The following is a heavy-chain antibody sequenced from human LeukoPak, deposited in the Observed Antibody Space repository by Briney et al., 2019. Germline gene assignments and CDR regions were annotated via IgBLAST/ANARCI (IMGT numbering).Heavy chain of an antibody. CDR3: AREGPRGNSQFDY. D-gene: IGHD2/OR15-2a*01. CDR1: EFTFRTYA. J-gene: IGHJ4*02. CDR2: VSSSGDST. V-gene: IGHV3-23*01. Sequence: GGSLRLSCVASEFTFRTYAMSWVRQAPGKGLEWVSAVSSSGDSTYYADSVKGRFTISRDNSKNTLYLEMNSLRAEDTAIYYCAREGPRGNSQFDYWGQGTLVTVSS.